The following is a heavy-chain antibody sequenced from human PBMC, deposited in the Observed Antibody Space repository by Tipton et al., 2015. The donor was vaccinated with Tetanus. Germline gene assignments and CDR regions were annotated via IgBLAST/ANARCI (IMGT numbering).Heavy chain of an antibody. D-gene: IGHD5-12*01. CDR1: GGLITTGGYS. CDR2: IYQTDST. CDR3: VRGRGLGAYSFGFEY. V-gene: IGHV4-30-2*01. J-gene: IGHJ4*02. Sequence: TLPLTCTVSGGLITTGGYSWGWIRQPPGQGLEWLGYIYQTDSTYYNPSVRSRLTLSLQRSKNQVSLKLNSITAADTAVYYCVRGRGLGAYSFGFEYWGQGALVTVSS.